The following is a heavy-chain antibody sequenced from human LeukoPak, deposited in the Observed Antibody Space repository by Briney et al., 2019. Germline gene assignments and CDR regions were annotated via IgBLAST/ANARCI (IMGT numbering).Heavy chain of an antibody. V-gene: IGHV4-59*08. CDR2: IYYSGST. CDR3: ARRSIGYFDL. J-gene: IGHJ2*01. Sequence: SETLSLTCRVSGASISSHYWSWIRQPPGKGLEWIGYIYYSGSTNYNPSLKSRVTISVDTSKNQFSLKLSSVTAADTAVYYCARRSIGYFDLWGRGTLVTVSS. CDR1: GASISSHY. D-gene: IGHD2/OR15-2a*01.